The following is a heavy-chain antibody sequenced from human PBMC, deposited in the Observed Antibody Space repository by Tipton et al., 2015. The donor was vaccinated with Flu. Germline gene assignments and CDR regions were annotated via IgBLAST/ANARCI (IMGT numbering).Heavy chain of an antibody. CDR2: IGGGGATT. V-gene: IGHV3-23*01. D-gene: IGHD6-19*01. CDR3: ARVIPEFVAGLSY. Sequence: SLRLSCAASGFTFSRYGMSWVRQALGKGLEWVSAIGGGGATTYFADSVKGRFTISRDNTRNTLYLQMNSLRAEDTAIYYCARVIPEFVAGLSYWGQGTLVSVSS. CDR1: GFTFSRYG. J-gene: IGHJ4*02.